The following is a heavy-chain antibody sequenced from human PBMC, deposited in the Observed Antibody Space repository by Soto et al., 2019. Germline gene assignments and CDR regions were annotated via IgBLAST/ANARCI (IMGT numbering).Heavy chain of an antibody. CDR3: AKGKGTGVTRVGAFAI. J-gene: IGHJ3*02. CDR2: ISDSGVTT. V-gene: IGHV3-23*01. CDR1: GFTFSKYA. D-gene: IGHD2-8*02. Sequence: EVQLLESGGGLVQPGGSLRLSCAASGFTFSKYAMSWVRQAPGKGLDWVSGISDSGVTTYSADSVKGRFTISRDNSKNTLYLKMNSLRAEDTAVYYCAKGKGTGVTRVGAFAIWGQGTMVTVSS.